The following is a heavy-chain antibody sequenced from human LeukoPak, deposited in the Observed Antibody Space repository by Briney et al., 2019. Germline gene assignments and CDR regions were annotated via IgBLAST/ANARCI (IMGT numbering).Heavy chain of an antibody. Sequence: GGSLRLSCAASGFTFSSYWMSWVRQAPGKGLEWVANIKQDGSEKYYVDSVKGRFTISRDNAKNSLYLQMNSLRAEDTAVYYCRREPNYFNSSVNYYSGPNGSDPGGQGTLVTVSP. D-gene: IGHD3-22*01. V-gene: IGHV3-7*01. CDR2: IKQDGSEK. CDR1: GFTFSSYW. CDR3: RREPNYFNSSVNYYSGPNGSDP. J-gene: IGHJ5*02.